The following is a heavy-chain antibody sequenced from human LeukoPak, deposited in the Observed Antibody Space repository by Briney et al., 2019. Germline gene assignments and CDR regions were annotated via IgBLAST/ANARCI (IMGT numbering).Heavy chain of an antibody. J-gene: IGHJ6*03. Sequence: ASVKVSCKASGYTFTNYDINWVRQAAGQGLEWMGWMNPNSGTTVYAQKFLGRVTITRNTSISTTYMELSSLRSEDTAVYYCARGRSPGTSMEYYYYMDVWGKGTTVTVSS. CDR2: MNPNSGTT. V-gene: IGHV1-8*03. CDR1: GYTFTNYD. CDR3: ARGRSPGTSMEYYYYMDV. D-gene: IGHD1-1*01.